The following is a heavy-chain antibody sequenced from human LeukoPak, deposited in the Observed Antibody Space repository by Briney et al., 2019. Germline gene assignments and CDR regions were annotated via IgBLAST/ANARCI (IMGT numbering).Heavy chain of an antibody. CDR2: ISWNSGSI. CDR1: GFTFDDYA. V-gene: IGHV3-9*01. Sequence: PGRSLRLSCAASGFTFDDYAIHWIRQAPGKGLEWVSGISWNSGSIGYADSVKGRFTISRDNAKNSLYLQMNSLRAEDTALYYCAKDKGSYGSGMDVWGQGTTVTVSS. J-gene: IGHJ6*02. CDR3: AKDKGSYGSGMDV. D-gene: IGHD3-10*01.